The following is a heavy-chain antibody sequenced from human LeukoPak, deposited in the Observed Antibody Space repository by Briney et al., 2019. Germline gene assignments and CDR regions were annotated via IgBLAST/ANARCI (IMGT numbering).Heavy chain of an antibody. CDR1: GGSISRYY. D-gene: IGHD3-22*01. V-gene: IGHV4-59*08. J-gene: IGHJ4*02. Sequence: PSETLSLTCTVSGGSISRYYWSWIRQPPGKGLEWIGYIYYSGSTIYNPSLKSRVTISLDTSKNQFSLKLSSVTAADTAVYYCARQATPSLPERDSGGYNPFDFRGQGTLVTVSS. CDR2: IYYSGST. CDR3: ARQATPSLPERDSGGYNPFDF.